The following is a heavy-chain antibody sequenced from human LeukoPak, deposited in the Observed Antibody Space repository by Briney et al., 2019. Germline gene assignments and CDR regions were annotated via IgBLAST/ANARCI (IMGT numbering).Heavy chain of an antibody. V-gene: IGHV1-2*06. CDR2: INPNSGGT. CDR1: GYTFTGYY. CDR3: ARALLWFGEYAFDI. Sequence: ASVKVSCKASGYTFTGYYMHWVRQAPGQGLEWMGRINPNSGGTNYAQKFQGRVTMTRDTSISTAYMELSRVRSDDTAVYYCARALLWFGEYAFDIWGQGTMVTVSS. D-gene: IGHD3-10*01. J-gene: IGHJ3*02.